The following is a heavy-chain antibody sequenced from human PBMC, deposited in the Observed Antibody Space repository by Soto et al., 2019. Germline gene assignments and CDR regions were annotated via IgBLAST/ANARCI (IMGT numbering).Heavy chain of an antibody. J-gene: IGHJ5*02. CDR1: GYTFTNYG. Sequence: QVQLVQSGAEVKKPGASVRVSCKASGYTFTNYGISWLRQAPGQGLEWMGWISAYNGDTNFAQKVQGRVTLTTDTSTSTAYMELWSLTSADTAVYYCARDSLGTETTAWLDPWGQGTLVTVSS. D-gene: IGHD1-1*01. CDR3: ARDSLGTETTAWLDP. CDR2: ISAYNGDT. V-gene: IGHV1-18*04.